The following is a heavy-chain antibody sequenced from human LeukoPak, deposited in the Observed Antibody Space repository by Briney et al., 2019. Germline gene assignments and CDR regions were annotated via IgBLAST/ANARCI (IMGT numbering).Heavy chain of an antibody. J-gene: IGHJ4*02. V-gene: IGHV3-7*01. CDR1: GFTFSSYW. Sequence: PGGSLRLSCAASGFTFSSYWMSWVRQAPGKGLEWVANIKQDGSEKYYVDSVKGRFTISRDNAKNSLYLQMNSLRAEDTAVYYCARGLRGHWQWPLDYWGQGTLVTVSS. D-gene: IGHD6-19*01. CDR3: ARGLRGHWQWPLDY. CDR2: IKQDGSEK.